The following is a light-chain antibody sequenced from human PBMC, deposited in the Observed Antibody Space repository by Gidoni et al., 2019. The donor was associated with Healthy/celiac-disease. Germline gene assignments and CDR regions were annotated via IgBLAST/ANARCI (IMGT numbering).Light chain of an antibody. CDR1: QDISNY. CDR2: DAS. J-gene: IGKJ4*01. Sequence: DIQMTQSPSSRSASVGDRVTITCQARQDISNYLNWYQQKPGKAPKLLIYDASNWETGVTSWFSGSGSVTDFTFTISSLQPEDIATYYCQQYDNPALTFGGGTKVEIK. V-gene: IGKV1-33*01. CDR3: QQYDNPALT.